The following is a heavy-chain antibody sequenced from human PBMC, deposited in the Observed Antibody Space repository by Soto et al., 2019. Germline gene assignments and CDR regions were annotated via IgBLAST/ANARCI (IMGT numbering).Heavy chain of an antibody. V-gene: IGHV3-30-3*01. D-gene: IGHD1-26*01. CDR1: GFTFSSYA. CDR3: ASEVVGATVLDY. CDR2: ISYDGSNK. J-gene: IGHJ4*02. Sequence: QVQLVESGGGVVQPGRSLRLSCAASGFTFSSYAMHWVRQAPGKGLEWVAVISYDGSNKYYADSVKGRVTISRDNSKNTLYLQMNSLRAEDTAVYYCASEVVGATVLDYWGQGTLVTVSS.